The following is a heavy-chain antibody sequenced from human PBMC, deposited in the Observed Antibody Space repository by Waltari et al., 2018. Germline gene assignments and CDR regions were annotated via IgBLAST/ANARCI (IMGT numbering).Heavy chain of an antibody. D-gene: IGHD2-2*01. J-gene: IGHJ5*02. CDR3: ARGGSDIVVVPAAQPFDP. V-gene: IGHV4-34*01. CDR1: GGSFSCYY. CDR2: INHSGST. Sequence: QVQLQQWGAGLLKPSETLSLTCAVYGGSFSCYYWSWIRQPPGKGLEWIGEINHSGSTNYNPSLKSRVTISVDTSKNQFSLKLSSVTAADTAVYYCARGGSDIVVVPAAQPFDPWGQGTLVTVSS.